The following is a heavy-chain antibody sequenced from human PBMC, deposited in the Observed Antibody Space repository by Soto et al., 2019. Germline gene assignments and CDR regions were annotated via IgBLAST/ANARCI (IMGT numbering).Heavy chain of an antibody. CDR2: INWNGGST. D-gene: IGHD3-10*01. CDR3: ARAYKIFYYYGSGSYYGPFDP. Sequence: EVQLVESGGGVVRPGGSLRLSCAASGFTFDDYGMSWVRQAPGKGLEWVSGINWNGGSTGYADSVKGRFTISRDNAKNSLYLQMNSLRAEDTALYHCARAYKIFYYYGSGSYYGPFDPWGQGTLVTVSS. CDR1: GFTFDDYG. V-gene: IGHV3-20*01. J-gene: IGHJ5*02.